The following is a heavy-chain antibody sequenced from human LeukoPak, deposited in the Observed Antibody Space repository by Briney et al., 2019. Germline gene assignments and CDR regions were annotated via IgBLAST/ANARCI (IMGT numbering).Heavy chain of an antibody. CDR2: INSDGSST. CDR3: AMHNYDSSGYYSNYGMDV. V-gene: IGHV3-74*01. J-gene: IGHJ6*02. Sequence: GGSLRLSCAASGFTFNTYWMHWVRQAPGKGLVWVSRINSDGSSTIYADSVKGRFTISRDNAKNTLYLQMNSLRAEDTAVYYCAMHNYDSSGYYSNYGMDVWGQGTTVTVSS. CDR1: GFTFNTYW. D-gene: IGHD3-22*01.